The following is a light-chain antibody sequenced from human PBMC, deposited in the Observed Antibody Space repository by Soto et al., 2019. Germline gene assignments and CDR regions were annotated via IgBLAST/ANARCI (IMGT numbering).Light chain of an antibody. CDR1: SSDVGRYDY. V-gene: IGLV2-11*01. CDR3: CSFAGSYSDV. CDR2: DVT. Sequence: QSVLAQPRSVSASPGQSVTISCTGTSSDVGRYDYVSWYQQHPGKAPKPIVYDVTERPSGVPDRFSGSKSGNTASLTISGLQAEDETDYSCCSFAGSYSDVFGTGTKVTVL. J-gene: IGLJ1*01.